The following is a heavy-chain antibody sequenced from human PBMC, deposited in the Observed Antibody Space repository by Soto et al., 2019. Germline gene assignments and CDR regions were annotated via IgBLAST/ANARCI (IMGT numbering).Heavy chain of an antibody. CDR3: ARHAVGDKLLLGPPGPANWFDP. J-gene: IGHJ5*02. V-gene: IGHV4-59*08. CDR2: IYYSGST. Sequence: SETLSLTCTVSGGSISSYYWSWIRQPPGKGLEWIGYIYYSGSTNYNPSLKSRVTISVDMSKNQLSLKLSSVTAADTAVYYCARHAVGDKLLLGPPGPANWFDPWCPGTLVTVSS. CDR1: GGSISSYY. D-gene: IGHD2-15*01.